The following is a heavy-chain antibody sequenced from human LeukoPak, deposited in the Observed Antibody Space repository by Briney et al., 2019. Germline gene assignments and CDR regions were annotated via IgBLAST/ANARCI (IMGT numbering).Heavy chain of an antibody. CDR1: GFSFSSYG. J-gene: IGHJ4*02. Sequence: PGGSLRLSCVASGFSFSSYGIHWVRQAPGKGLEWVAVVWSDGTNVYYADSVKGRFTISRDNSKNTLYLQLRSLKAEDTAVYHCARTAGIHTINPFDSWGQGTPVIVSS. CDR3: ARTAGIHTINPFDS. V-gene: IGHV3-33*01. CDR2: VWSDGTNV. D-gene: IGHD6-13*01.